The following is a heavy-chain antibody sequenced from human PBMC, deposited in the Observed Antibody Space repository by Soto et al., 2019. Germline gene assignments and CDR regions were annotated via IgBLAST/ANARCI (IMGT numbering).Heavy chain of an antibody. J-gene: IGHJ4*02. V-gene: IGHV5-51*01. Sequence: GESLKISCKGSGYSFTSYWIGWVRQMPGKGLEWMGIIYPSDSDTRYSPSFQGQVTISVDKSISSAYLQWSSLKASDTAIYYCARKTGAQGPMDYWGQGTLVTVSS. D-gene: IGHD1-1*01. CDR1: GYSFTSYW. CDR2: IYPSDSDT. CDR3: ARKTGAQGPMDY.